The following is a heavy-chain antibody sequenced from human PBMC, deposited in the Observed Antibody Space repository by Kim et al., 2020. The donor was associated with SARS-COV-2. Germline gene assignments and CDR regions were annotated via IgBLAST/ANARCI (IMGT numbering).Heavy chain of an antibody. CDR3: ARDSGYCSGGSCRGGAFDI. J-gene: IGHJ3*02. CDR2: IYYSGST. CDR1: GGSISSGGYY. D-gene: IGHD2-15*01. V-gene: IGHV4-31*03. Sequence: SETLSLTCTVSGGSISSGGYYWSWIRQHPGKGLEWIGYIYYSGSTYYNPSLKSRVTISVDTSKNQFSLKLSSVTAADTAVYYCARDSGYCSGGSCRGGAFDIWGQGTMVTVSS.